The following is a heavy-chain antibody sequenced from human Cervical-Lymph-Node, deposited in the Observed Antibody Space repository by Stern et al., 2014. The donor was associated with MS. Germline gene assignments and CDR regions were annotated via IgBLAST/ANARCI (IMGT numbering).Heavy chain of an antibody. CDR3: LSDYN. V-gene: IGHV7-4-1*02. CDR2: INPNTGNP. J-gene: IGHJ4*02. Sequence: VHLVESGSALKKPGASVKVSCTGHGYRFTSYGMNWVRQAPGQGLEWMGRINPNTGNPTYAQDFTGRFVFSLDTSVSTAYLEITSLKAEDTAVYYCLSDYNWGQGTLVTVSS. CDR1: GYRFTSYG. D-gene: IGHD5-24*01.